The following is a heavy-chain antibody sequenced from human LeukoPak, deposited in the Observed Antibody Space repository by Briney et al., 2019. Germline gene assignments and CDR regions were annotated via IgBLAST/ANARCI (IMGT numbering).Heavy chain of an antibody. CDR1: GGSISSGDYY. J-gene: IGHJ6*03. V-gene: IGHV4-31*03. Sequence: PSETLSLTCTLSGGSISSGDYYWSWIRQHPGKGLEWIGYIYYSVSTYYNPSLKSRVTISVDTSKNQFSLKLSSVTAADTAVYYCAREAIRDYYYYYMDVWGKGTTVTVSS. CDR3: AREAIRDYYYYYMDV. D-gene: IGHD2-2*02. CDR2: IYYSVST.